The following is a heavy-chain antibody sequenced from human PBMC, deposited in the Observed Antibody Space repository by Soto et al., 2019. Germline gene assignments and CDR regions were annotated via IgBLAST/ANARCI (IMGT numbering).Heavy chain of an antibody. Sequence: SETLSLTCAVYGGSFSGYYWSWIRQPPGKGLEWIGEINHSGSTNYNPSLKSRVTISVDTSKNQFSLKLSSVTAADTAVYYCARGRSGSYWNYFDYWGQGTLVTVSS. V-gene: IGHV4-34*01. J-gene: IGHJ4*02. CDR1: GGSFSGYY. CDR3: ARGRSGSYWNYFDY. D-gene: IGHD1-26*01. CDR2: INHSGST.